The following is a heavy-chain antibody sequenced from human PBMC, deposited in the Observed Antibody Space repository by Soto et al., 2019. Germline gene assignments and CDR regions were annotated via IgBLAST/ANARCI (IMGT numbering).Heavy chain of an antibody. Sequence: SETLSLTCAVYGGSFSGYYWSWIRQPPGKGLEWIGEINHSGSTNYNPSLKSRVTISVDTSKNQFSLKLSSVTAADTAVYYCARGRWEVRFDDWGQGTLVTVSS. J-gene: IGHJ4*02. CDR2: INHSGST. CDR1: GGSFSGYY. D-gene: IGHD1-26*01. V-gene: IGHV4-34*01. CDR3: ARGRWEVRFDD.